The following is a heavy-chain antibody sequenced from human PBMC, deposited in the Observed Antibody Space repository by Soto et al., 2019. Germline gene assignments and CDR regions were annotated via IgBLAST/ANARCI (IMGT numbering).Heavy chain of an antibody. Sequence: EVQLVESGGGLVKPGGSLRLSCAASGFTFSNAWMSWVRQAPGKGLEWVGRIKSKTDGGTTDYAAPVKGRFTISRDDSKNTLYLQMNSLKTEDTAVYYCTTAAYYGSGSYSDWGQGTLVTVSS. D-gene: IGHD3-10*01. CDR1: GFTFSNAW. CDR2: IKSKTDGGTT. CDR3: TTAAYYGSGSYSD. V-gene: IGHV3-15*01. J-gene: IGHJ4*02.